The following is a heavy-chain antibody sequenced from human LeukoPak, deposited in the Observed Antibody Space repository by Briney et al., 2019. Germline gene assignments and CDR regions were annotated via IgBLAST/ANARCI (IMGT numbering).Heavy chain of an antibody. Sequence: PSETLSLTCSVSGGSITSYYWSWIRQSPMKGLEWIGSVYNRGTTYYNPSLKSRVTISGDTSKNQLSLRMTYVTTADTAVYFCARDCGGNSGEFDPWGQGTLVTVSS. CDR2: VYNRGTT. D-gene: IGHD4-23*01. J-gene: IGHJ5*02. CDR1: GGSITSYY. V-gene: IGHV4-59*01. CDR3: ARDCGGNSGEFDP.